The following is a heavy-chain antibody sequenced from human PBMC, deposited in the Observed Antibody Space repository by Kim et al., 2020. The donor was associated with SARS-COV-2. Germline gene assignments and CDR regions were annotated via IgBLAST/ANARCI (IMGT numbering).Heavy chain of an antibody. Sequence: ASVKVSCKASGYTFTSYGISWVRQAPGQGLEWMGWIRAYNGNTNYAQKRQGRVTMTTDTSTSTAYMELRSLRSDDTAVYYCARGGHFDWLSRENYYYYGMDVWGQGTTVTVSS. CDR2: IRAYNGNT. D-gene: IGHD3-9*01. V-gene: IGHV1-18*01. J-gene: IGHJ6*02. CDR3: ARGGHFDWLSRENYYYYGMDV. CDR1: GYTFTSYG.